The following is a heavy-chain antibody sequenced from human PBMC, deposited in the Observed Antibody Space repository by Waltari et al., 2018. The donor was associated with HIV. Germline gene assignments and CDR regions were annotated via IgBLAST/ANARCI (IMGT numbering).Heavy chain of an antibody. V-gene: IGHV3-30*01. CDR1: GFSFHSYS. D-gene: IGHD3-22*01. J-gene: IGHJ6*02. CDR2: MSHDGRKE. CDR3: ARSWYYDSSPYGMDI. Sequence: QVQLVESGGGVVQPGGSLRVSCEASGFSFHSYSMHWVRWAPGKGLEWVAVMSHDGRKEYYADSVKGRFTISRENSKNTLYLEMNSLRVEDTAVYFCARSWYYDSSPYGMDIWGQGTTVTVSS.